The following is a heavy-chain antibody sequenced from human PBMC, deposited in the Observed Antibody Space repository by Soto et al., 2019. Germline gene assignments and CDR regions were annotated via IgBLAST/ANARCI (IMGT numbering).Heavy chain of an antibody. V-gene: IGHV1-2*02. Sequence: SVKVSCKASGYTFTGYYMHWVRQAPGQGLEWMGWINPNSGGTNYAQKFQGRVTMTRDTSISTAYMELSRLRSDDTAVYYCARGLPRYSSSWYDYWGQGTLVTVSS. CDR1: GYTFTGYY. J-gene: IGHJ4*02. CDR2: INPNSGGT. D-gene: IGHD6-13*01. CDR3: ARGLPRYSSSWYDY.